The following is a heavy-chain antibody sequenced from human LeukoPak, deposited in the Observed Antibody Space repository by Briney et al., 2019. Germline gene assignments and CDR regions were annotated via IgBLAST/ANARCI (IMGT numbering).Heavy chain of an antibody. CDR3: ARDYLWFGEFPNWFDP. CDR1: GFTFSSYG. V-gene: IGHV3-33*01. Sequence: GGSLRLSCAASGFTFSSYGMHWVRQAPGKGLEWVAVIWYDGSNKYYADSVKGRFTISRDNSKNTLYLQMNSLRAEDTAVYYCARDYLWFGEFPNWFDPWGQGTLVTAS. CDR2: IWYDGSNK. D-gene: IGHD3-10*01. J-gene: IGHJ5*02.